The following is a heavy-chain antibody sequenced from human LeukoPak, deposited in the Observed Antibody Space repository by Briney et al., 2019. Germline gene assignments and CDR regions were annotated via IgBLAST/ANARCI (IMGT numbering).Heavy chain of an antibody. CDR1: GFTFSNYD. D-gene: IGHD3-9*01. Sequence: GGSLRLSCAASGFTFSNYDMHWVRQATGKVLEWVPGIGSGGDTYYPGSVKGRFTISRENAKKSLYLQMNSLRAGDTAVYYCARVGLDDPLTAYDYWGQGTLVTVSS. J-gene: IGHJ4*02. CDR2: IGSGGDT. CDR3: ARVGLDDPLTAYDY. V-gene: IGHV3-13*01.